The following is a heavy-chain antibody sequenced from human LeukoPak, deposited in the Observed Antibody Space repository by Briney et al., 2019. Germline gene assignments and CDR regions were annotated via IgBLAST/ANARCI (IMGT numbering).Heavy chain of an antibody. CDR1: GGSIRSYY. CDR3: ARGGGSTDYYDSSGYF. CDR2: IYYSGST. J-gene: IGHJ4*02. V-gene: IGHV4-59*01. D-gene: IGHD3-22*01. Sequence: SETLSLTCTVSGGSIRSYYWSWIRQPPGKGLEWIGYIYYSGSTNFNPSLKRRVTISVDTSKNQFSLKLSSVTGADTAVYYCARGGGSTDYYDSSGYFWGQGTLVTVSS.